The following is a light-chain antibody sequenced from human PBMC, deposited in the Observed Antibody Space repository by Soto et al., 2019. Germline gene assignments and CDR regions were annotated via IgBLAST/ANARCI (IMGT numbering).Light chain of an antibody. J-gene: IGLJ2*01. V-gene: IGLV2-8*01. CDR1: SSDVGGYNY. Sequence: QSALTQPPSASGSPGQSVTISCTGTSSDVGGYNYVSWYQQHPGKAPKVMIYEVTKRPSGVPDRFSGSKSGNTASLTVSGLQAEDEAYYYCSSYAGGSNLVFGGGTQLTVL. CDR2: EVT. CDR3: SSYAGGSNLV.